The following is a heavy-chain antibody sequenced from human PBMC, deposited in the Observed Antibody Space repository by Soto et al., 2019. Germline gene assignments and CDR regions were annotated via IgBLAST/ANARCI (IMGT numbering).Heavy chain of an antibody. CDR1: GADINTYS. D-gene: IGHD6-19*01. J-gene: IGHJ6*02. CDR3: ARDREAGYNFYYGMDV. CDR2: IYTSASI. V-gene: IGHV4-4*07. Sequence: LSLTCSVSGADINTYSWTWIRQPAGKGLEWIGRIYTSASINYNPSLKGRVTLSVDTSTNQVSLRLASVTAADTAIYYCARDREAGYNFYYGMDVWGQGTTVTVSS.